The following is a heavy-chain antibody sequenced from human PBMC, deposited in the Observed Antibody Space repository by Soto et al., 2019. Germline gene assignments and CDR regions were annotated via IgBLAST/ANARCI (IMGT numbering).Heavy chain of an antibody. CDR1: GYSFTSYW. J-gene: IGHJ6*02. CDR3: ARHRGLRLQIGYYYGMDV. V-gene: IGHV5-51*01. CDR2: IYPGDSDT. Sequence: PGESLKISCKGSGYSFTSYWIGWVRQMPGKGLEWMGIIYPGDSDTRYSPSFQGQVTISADKSISTAYLQWSSLKASDTAMYYCARHRGLRLQIGYYYGMDVWGQGTTVTVSS. D-gene: IGHD5-12*01.